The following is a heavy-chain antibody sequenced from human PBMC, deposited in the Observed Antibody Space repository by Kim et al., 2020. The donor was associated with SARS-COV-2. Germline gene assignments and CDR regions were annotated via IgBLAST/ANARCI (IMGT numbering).Heavy chain of an antibody. V-gene: IGHV4-4*07. CDR1: GGSISSYY. J-gene: IGHJ4*02. Sequence: SETLSLTCTVSGGSISSYYWSWIRQPAGKGLEWIGRIYTSGSTNYNPSLKRRVTMSVDTSKNQFSLKLSSVTAADTAVYYCARDDSDYGDYDGLFDYWGQGTLVTVSS. CDR2: IYTSGST. CDR3: ARDDSDYGDYDGLFDY. D-gene: IGHD4-17*01.